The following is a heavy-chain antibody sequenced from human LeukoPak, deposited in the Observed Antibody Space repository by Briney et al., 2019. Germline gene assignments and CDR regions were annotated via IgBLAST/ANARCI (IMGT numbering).Heavy chain of an antibody. V-gene: IGHV1-69*06. CDR1: GGTFSSYA. D-gene: IGHD4-17*01. CDR3: ASNGLPPDYYYYYGMDV. CDR2: IIPIFGTA. J-gene: IGHJ6*04. Sequence: ASVKVSCKASGGTFSSYAISWVRQAPGQGLEWMGGIIPIFGTANYAQKFQGRVTITADKSTSTAYMELNSLRSEDTAVYYCASNGLPPDYYYYYGMDVWGKGTTVTVSS.